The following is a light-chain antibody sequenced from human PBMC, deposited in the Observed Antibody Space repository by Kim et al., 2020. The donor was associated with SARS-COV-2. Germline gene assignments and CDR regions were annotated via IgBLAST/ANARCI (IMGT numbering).Light chain of an antibody. Sequence: SYELTQPPSVSVFPGQTASITCSGDKLGDKYACWYQQKPGQSPVLVIYQDSKRPSAIPERFSGSNSGNTATLTISGTQAMDEADYYCMAWASSTVVFGGG. CDR3: MAWASSTVV. CDR1: KLGDKY. CDR2: QDS. V-gene: IGLV3-1*01. J-gene: IGLJ2*01.